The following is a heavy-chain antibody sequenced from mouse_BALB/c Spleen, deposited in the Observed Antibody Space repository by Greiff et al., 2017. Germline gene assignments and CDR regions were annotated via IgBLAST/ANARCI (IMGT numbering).Heavy chain of an antibody. CDR1: GYTFTDYY. V-gene: IGHV1-19*01. J-gene: IGHJ4*01. CDR3: ARSQLVYAMDY. Sequence: VQLQQSGPELVKPGASVKMSCKASGYTFTDYYMDWVKQSHGESFEWIGRVNPYNGGTSYNQKFKGKATLTVDKSSSTAYMELNSLTSEDSAVYYCARSQLVYAMDYWGQGTSVTVSS. CDR2: VNPYNGGT. D-gene: IGHD4-1*02.